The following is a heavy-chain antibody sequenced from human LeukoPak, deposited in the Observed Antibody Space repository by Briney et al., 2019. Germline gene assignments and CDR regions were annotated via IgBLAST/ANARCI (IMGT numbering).Heavy chain of an antibody. Sequence: GGSLRLSCAASGFTFSSYDMSWVRQAPGKGLEWVSAISGSGGSTYYADSVKGRFTISRDNSKNTLYLQMNSLRAEDTAVYYCASAGIRVGWFDPWGQGTLVTVSS. V-gene: IGHV3-23*01. D-gene: IGHD2/OR15-2a*01. CDR2: ISGSGGST. CDR1: GFTFSSYD. CDR3: ASAGIRVGWFDP. J-gene: IGHJ5*02.